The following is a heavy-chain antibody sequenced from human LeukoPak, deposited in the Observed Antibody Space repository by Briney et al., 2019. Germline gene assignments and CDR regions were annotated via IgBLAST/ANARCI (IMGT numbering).Heavy chain of an antibody. D-gene: IGHD3-22*01. V-gene: IGHV4-61*01. J-gene: IGHJ4*02. CDR1: GGSVSSGSYD. Sequence: SETLSLTCTVSGGSVSSGSYDWSWIRQPPGKGLEWIGYIYYSGSTNYNPSLKSRVTISVDTSKNQFSLKLSSVTAADTAVYYCAREYDSSGYYLGIAGSPPFFDYWGQGTLVTVSS. CDR2: IYYSGST. CDR3: AREYDSSGYYLGIAGSPPFFDY.